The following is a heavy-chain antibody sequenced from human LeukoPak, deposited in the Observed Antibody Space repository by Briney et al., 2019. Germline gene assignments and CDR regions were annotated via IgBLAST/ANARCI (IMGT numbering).Heavy chain of an antibody. CDR1: GFTFSSYS. V-gene: IGHV3-48*01. Sequence: PGGSLRLSCAASGFTFSSYSMNWVRQAPGKGLEWVSYINSSGTTIYYADSVKGRFTISRDNAKNSLYLLMNSLRAEDTAVYYCARAGYSSGWYVGNFDYWGQGTLVTVSS. J-gene: IGHJ4*02. CDR3: ARAGYSSGWYVGNFDY. CDR2: INSSGTTI. D-gene: IGHD6-19*01.